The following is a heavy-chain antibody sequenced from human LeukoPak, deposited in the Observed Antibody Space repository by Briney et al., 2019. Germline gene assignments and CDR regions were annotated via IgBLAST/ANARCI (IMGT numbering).Heavy chain of an antibody. CDR3: ARCTHYYYDSSGYSYYFDY. CDR2: IYYSGST. Sequence: PSETLSLTCTVSGGSISSYYWSWIRQPPGKGLEWIGYIYYSGSTNYNPSLKSRVTISVDTSKNQLSLKLSSVTAADTAVYYCARCTHYYYDSSGYSYYFDYWGQGTLVTVSS. J-gene: IGHJ4*02. D-gene: IGHD3-22*01. V-gene: IGHV4-59*01. CDR1: GGSISSYY.